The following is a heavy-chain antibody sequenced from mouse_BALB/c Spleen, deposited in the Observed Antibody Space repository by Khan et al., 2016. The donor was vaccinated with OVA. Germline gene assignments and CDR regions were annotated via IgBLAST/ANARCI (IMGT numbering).Heavy chain of an antibody. CDR3: ARDLERYFDV. V-gene: IGHV1-87*01. CDR2: IYPGDGDT. CDR1: GYTFTSYW. J-gene: IGHJ1*01. D-gene: IGHD2-10*02. Sequence: QVRLQQSGAELARPGASVKLSCKASGYTFTSYWMQWVKQRPGQGLEWIGAIYPGDGDTRYTQKFKGQVTLTADKSSSTAYMQLSSLASEDSAVYYCARDLERYFDVWGAGTTVTVSS.